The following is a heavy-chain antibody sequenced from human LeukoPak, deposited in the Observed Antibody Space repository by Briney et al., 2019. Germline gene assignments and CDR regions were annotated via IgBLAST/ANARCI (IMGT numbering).Heavy chain of an antibody. CDR2: IKQDGSEK. CDR1: GFTFSSYW. V-gene: IGHV3-7*01. CDR3: ARVGRTVVRGVIISQHYFDY. D-gene: IGHD3-10*01. J-gene: IGHJ4*02. Sequence: GGSLRLSCAASGFTFSSYWMSWVRQAPGKGLEWVANIKQDGSEKYYVDSVKGRFTISRDNAKNSLYLQMNSLRAEDTAVYYCARVGRTVVRGVIISQHYFDYWGQGTLVTVSS.